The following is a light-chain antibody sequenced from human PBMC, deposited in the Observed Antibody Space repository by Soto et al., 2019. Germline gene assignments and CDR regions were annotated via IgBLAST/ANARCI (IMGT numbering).Light chain of an antibody. J-gene: IGLJ3*02. CDR3: GADHGSGSNFVWV. CDR2: VGNGGIVG. Sequence: QLVLTQPPSASVSLGASVTLTCTLSSGYSNYKVDWYQQRPGKGPRFVMRVGNGGIVGSKGDGIPDRFSVLGSGLNRYLTIKNIQEEDESDYHCGADHGSGSNFVWVFGGGTKVTVL. CDR1: SGYSNYK. V-gene: IGLV9-49*01.